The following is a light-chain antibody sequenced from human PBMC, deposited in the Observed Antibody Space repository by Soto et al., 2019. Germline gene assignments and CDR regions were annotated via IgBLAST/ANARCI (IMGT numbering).Light chain of an antibody. CDR2: DAS. V-gene: IGKV1-5*01. CDR1: QSVRSW. CDR3: QQSFIAPWT. J-gene: IGKJ1*01. Sequence: DIQMTQSPATLSASVGDRVTITCRASQSVRSWLAWYQQKPGTAPKLLIFDASRLESGVPSRFSGSGSGTDFTLTLSSLQAEDSATYYCQQSFIAPWTFGQGTKVEIK.